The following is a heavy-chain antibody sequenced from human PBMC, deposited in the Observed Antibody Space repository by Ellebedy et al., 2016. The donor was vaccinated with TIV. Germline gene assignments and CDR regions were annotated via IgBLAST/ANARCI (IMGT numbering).Heavy chain of an antibody. J-gene: IGHJ3*01. CDR3: ATGLGASQLLALDV. Sequence: GGSLRLXXAASGFSFGTFTMSWVRQAPGKGLEWVSSISSGSGYIYYADSLKGRFTVSRDNAKNSLYLQMSRLRAEDTSVYYCATGLGASQLLALDVWGQGTMVTVS. V-gene: IGHV3-21*01. CDR2: ISSGSGYI. D-gene: IGHD3-16*01. CDR1: GFSFGTFT.